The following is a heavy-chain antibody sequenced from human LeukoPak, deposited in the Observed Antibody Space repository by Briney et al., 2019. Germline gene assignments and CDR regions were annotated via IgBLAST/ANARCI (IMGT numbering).Heavy chain of an antibody. CDR1: GYTFTGYY. D-gene: IGHD6-19*01. J-gene: IGHJ6*03. Sequence: ASVKVSCKASGYTFTGYYMQWVRQAPGQGLEWMGWINPNNGNTNYAQKLQGRVTVTTDTSTSTAYMELRSLRSDDTAVYYCARGRSSGWHDYYYYYMDVWGKGTTVTISS. V-gene: IGHV1-18*04. CDR2: INPNNGNT. CDR3: ARGRSSGWHDYYYYYMDV.